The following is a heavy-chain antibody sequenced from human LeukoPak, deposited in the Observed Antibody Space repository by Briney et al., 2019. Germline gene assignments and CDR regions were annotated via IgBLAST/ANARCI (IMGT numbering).Heavy chain of an antibody. CDR2: ISGSGSIT. Sequence: GGSLRLSCAASGFIFSSYAMSWVRQAPGKGLEWVSDISGSGSITYYADSVKGRCTISRDNSKNTLYLQLNSLRAEDTAVYSCATRGIAAEGAFDIWGQGTMVTVSS. D-gene: IGHD6-13*01. J-gene: IGHJ3*02. CDR1: GFIFSSYA. CDR3: ATRGIAAEGAFDI. V-gene: IGHV3-23*01.